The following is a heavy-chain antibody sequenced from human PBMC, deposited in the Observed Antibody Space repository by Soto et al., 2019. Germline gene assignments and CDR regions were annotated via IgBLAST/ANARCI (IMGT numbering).Heavy chain of an antibody. V-gene: IGHV4-39*01. CDR3: ARHSLSGSLASWYRPNSQ. Sequence: PSETLSLTCTVSGGSISSSIYYWGWIRQLPGNGLEWIGSIYYIGSTYYNPSLKSRVTISVDTSKNQFSLKLSSVTDADKAVYYCARHSLSGSLASWYRPNSQWGPGTLLTVST. J-gene: IGHJ4*02. CDR1: GGSISSSIYY. CDR2: IYYIGST. D-gene: IGHD1-26*01.